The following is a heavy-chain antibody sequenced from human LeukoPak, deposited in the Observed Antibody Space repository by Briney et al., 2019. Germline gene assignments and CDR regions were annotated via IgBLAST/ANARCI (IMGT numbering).Heavy chain of an antibody. CDR3: ARQGKGIWFGELGTPIIDY. CDR2: IYYSGST. D-gene: IGHD3-10*01. Sequence: PSETLSLTCTVSGGSISGYYWSWIRQPPGKGLEWIGYIYYSGSTNYNPSLKSRVTISVDTSKNQFSLKLSSVTAADTAVYYCARQGKGIWFGELGTPIIDYWGQGTLVTVSS. V-gene: IGHV4-59*08. J-gene: IGHJ4*02. CDR1: GGSISGYY.